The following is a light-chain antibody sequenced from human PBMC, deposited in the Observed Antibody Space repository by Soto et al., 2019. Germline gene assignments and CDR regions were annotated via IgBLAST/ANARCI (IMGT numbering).Light chain of an antibody. CDR2: KAS. V-gene: IGKV1-5*03. CDR1: QSISSW. CDR3: KQYNSLYT. Sequence: DIQMTQSPSTLSASVGDRVTITCRASQSISSWLAWYQQKPGKAPKLLSYKASSLESGVPSRLRGCGSGTQLTITISSLQPDDFATYYSKQYNSLYTLGQGTKLEIK. J-gene: IGKJ2*01.